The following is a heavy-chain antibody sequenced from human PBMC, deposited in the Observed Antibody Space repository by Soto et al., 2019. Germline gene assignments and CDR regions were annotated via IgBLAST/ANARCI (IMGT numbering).Heavy chain of an antibody. Sequence: SETLSLTCTVSGGSISSGGYYWSWIRQHPGKGLEWIGYIYYSGSTYYNPSLKSRVTISVDTSKNQFSLKLSSVTAADTAVYYCARDTLERGGYSYGFLGNYYYGMDVWGQGTTVTVS. CDR2: IYYSGST. CDR1: GGSISSGGYY. J-gene: IGHJ6*02. V-gene: IGHV4-31*03. D-gene: IGHD5-18*01. CDR3: ARDTLERGGYSYGFLGNYYYGMDV.